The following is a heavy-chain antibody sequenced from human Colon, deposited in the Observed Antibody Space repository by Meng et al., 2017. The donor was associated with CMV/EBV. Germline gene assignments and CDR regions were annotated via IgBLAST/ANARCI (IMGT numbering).Heavy chain of an antibody. CDR2: INRDGSTI. Sequence: LSCAACGFTLSTYWMHWVRQAPGKGLVWVSRINRDGSTINYADSVKGRFTISRDNAKNTLYLQMNSLTAEDTAVYYCSRDTFGGDDLWGQGTLVTVSS. D-gene: IGHD3-16*01. CDR3: SRDTFGGDDL. CDR1: GFTLSTYW. V-gene: IGHV3-74*01. J-gene: IGHJ5*02.